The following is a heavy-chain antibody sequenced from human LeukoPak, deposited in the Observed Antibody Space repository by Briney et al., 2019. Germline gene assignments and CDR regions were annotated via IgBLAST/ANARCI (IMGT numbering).Heavy chain of an antibody. V-gene: IGHV4-31*03. CDR2: IYYSGSN. D-gene: IGHD2-2*02. Sequence: PSETLSLTCTVSGGSISSGGYYWSCIRQHPGKGREWIGYIYYSGSNYYNPSLKSRVTISVDTSKNQFSLKLSSVTDADTAVYYCARESGEHCSSTSCYTGLFDYWGRGTLVSVSS. CDR1: GGSISSGGYY. J-gene: IGHJ4*02. CDR3: ARESGEHCSSTSCYTGLFDY.